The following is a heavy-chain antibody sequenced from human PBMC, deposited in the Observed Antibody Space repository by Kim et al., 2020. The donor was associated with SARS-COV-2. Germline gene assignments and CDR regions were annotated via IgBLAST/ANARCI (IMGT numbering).Heavy chain of an antibody. CDR2: INPNSGGT. CDR1: GYTFTGYY. CDR3: ARATLYYYDSSGYTFDY. D-gene: IGHD3-22*01. V-gene: IGHV1-2*04. J-gene: IGHJ4*02. Sequence: ASVKVSCKASGYTFTGYYMHWVRQAPGQGLEWMGWINPNSGGTNYAQKFQGWVTMTRDTSISTAYMELSRLRSYDTAVYYCARATLYYYDSSGYTFDYWGQGTLVTVSS.